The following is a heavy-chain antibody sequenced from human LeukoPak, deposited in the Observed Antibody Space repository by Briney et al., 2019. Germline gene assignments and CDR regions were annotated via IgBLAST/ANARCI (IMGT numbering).Heavy chain of an antibody. Sequence: GGSLRLSCAASGFTFSSYAMSWVRQAPGKGLEWVSAISGSGGSTNYADSVKGRFTISRDNSKNTLYLQMNSLRAEDTAVYYCAKADSNYYDSSGYYYVGYWGQGTLVTVSS. J-gene: IGHJ4*02. D-gene: IGHD3-22*01. V-gene: IGHV3-23*01. CDR2: ISGSGGST. CDR1: GFTFSSYA. CDR3: AKADSNYYDSSGYYYVGY.